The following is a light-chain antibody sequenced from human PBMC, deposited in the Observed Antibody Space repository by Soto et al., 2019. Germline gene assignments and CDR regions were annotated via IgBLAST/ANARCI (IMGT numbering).Light chain of an antibody. CDR3: QQRSIWPT. CDR2: GAS. Sequence: EIVLTQSPATLSLSPGERATLSCRASQSVSNFLAWYQQKPGQAPRLLIHGASTRAAGIPARVSGSGSGTDSTLTINRLEPEDVELYYCQQRSIWPTFGGGTKVEIE. CDR1: QSVSNF. J-gene: IGKJ4*01. V-gene: IGKV3-11*01.